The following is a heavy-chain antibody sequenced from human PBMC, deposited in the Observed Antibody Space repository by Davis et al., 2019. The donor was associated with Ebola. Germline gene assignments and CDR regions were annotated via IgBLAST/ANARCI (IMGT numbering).Heavy chain of an antibody. CDR1: GFTFSRYG. V-gene: IGHV3-30*03. CDR2: ISYDGGVK. D-gene: IGHD3-9*01. Sequence: GESLKISCAASGFTFSRYGFHWVRQAPGKGLEWVALISYDGGVKYYADSVKGRFTISRDNSKKTLYLQMDSLRAEDTAVYYCATLRYFDWLFPNGPDYWGQGTLVTVSS. J-gene: IGHJ4*02. CDR3: ATLRYFDWLFPNGPDY.